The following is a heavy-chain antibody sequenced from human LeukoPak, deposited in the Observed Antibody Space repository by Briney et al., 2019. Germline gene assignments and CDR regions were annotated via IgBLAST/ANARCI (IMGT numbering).Heavy chain of an antibody. Sequence: GESLKISCKTSGYKFIDHWIGWVRHMPRKGLEWMAIIYPGDSDARYSPSFQGQVTISADKSITTAYLQWSSLKASDTATYYCARLVTPGVTRWFDPWGQGTPVTVSS. D-gene: IGHD1-1*01. CDR1: GYKFIDHW. V-gene: IGHV5-51*01. CDR3: ARLVTPGVTRWFDP. J-gene: IGHJ5*02. CDR2: IYPGDSDA.